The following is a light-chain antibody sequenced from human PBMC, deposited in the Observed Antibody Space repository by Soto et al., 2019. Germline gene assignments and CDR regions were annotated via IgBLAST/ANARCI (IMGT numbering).Light chain of an antibody. J-gene: IGKJ1*01. CDR1: QSVSSSY. V-gene: IGKV3-20*01. Sequence: EIVLTQSPGTLSLSPGERATLSCRASQSVSSSYLAWYQQKPGQAPRLLIYDASNRATGIAARFSGSGSGTDFTLTISSLEPEDFAVYYCQQYGSSPSWTFGQGTKV. CDR3: QQYGSSPSWT. CDR2: DAS.